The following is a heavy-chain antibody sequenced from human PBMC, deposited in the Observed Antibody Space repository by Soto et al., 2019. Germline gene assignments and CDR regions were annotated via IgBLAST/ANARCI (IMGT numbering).Heavy chain of an antibody. CDR1: GFTCSSYA. CDR3: AKGRLGGFDY. D-gene: IGHD3-16*01. Sequence: WWSLRLSCAASGFTCSSYAMSWFRQAPGKGLEWVSAISGSGGSTYYADSVKGRFTISRDNSKNTLYLQMNSLRAEDTAVYYCAKGRLGGFDYWGQGTLVTVSS. V-gene: IGHV3-23*01. J-gene: IGHJ4*02. CDR2: ISGSGGST.